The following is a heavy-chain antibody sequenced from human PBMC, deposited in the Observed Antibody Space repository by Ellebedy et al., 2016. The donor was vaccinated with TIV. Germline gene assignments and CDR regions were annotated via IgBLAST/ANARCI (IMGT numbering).Heavy chain of an antibody. CDR2: ISSSSSTI. CDR1: GFTFSSYS. J-gene: IGHJ4*02. D-gene: IGHD3-10*02. CDR3: ARGLTMYYFDY. Sequence: GESLKIFCAASGFTFSSYSMNWVRQAPGKGLEWVSYISSSSSTIYYADSVKGRFTISRDNAKNSPYLQMNSLRDEDTAVHYCARGLTMYYFDYWGQGTLVTVSS. V-gene: IGHV3-48*02.